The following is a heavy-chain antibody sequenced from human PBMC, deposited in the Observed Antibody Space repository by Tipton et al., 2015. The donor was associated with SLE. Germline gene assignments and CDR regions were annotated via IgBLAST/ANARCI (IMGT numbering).Heavy chain of an antibody. Sequence: SLRLSCAASGFTFSSNWMHWVRQAPGKGLEWVSLISWDGGSTYYADSVKGRFTISRDNSKNSLYLQMNSLRAEDTALYYCAKGDYGGNSVLVGYFQHWGQGTLVTVSS. J-gene: IGHJ1*01. CDR2: ISWDGGST. V-gene: IGHV3-43D*04. D-gene: IGHD4-23*01. CDR1: GFTFSSNW. CDR3: AKGDYGGNSVLVGYFQH.